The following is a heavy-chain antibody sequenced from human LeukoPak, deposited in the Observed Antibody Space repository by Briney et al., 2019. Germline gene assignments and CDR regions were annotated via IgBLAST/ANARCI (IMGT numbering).Heavy chain of an antibody. D-gene: IGHD3-3*01. J-gene: IGHJ4*02. V-gene: IGHV3-21*06. CDR1: GFTFSSYS. CDR2: IASSGNYI. CDR3: ARGRVEWLSSFDY. Sequence: GGSLRLSCAASGFTFSSYSMNWVRQAPGKGLEWVSSIASSGNYIYYADSLKGRFTVSRDNAKNSLYLQMSRLRAEDTAVYYCARGRVEWLSSFDYWGQGTLVTVSS.